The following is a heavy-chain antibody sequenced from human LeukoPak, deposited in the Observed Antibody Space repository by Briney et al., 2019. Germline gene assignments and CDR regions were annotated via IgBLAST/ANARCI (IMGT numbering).Heavy chain of an antibody. V-gene: IGHV3-20*04. CDR1: GFTFDDYD. CDR2: INWNGGST. CDR3: ARIAMAGIGDGFDI. J-gene: IGHJ3*02. D-gene: IGHD6-19*01. Sequence: GGSLRRSCAASGFTFDDYDMSWVRQAPGKGLEWVSGINWNGGSTGYADSVKGRFTISRDNARNSLYLQMNSLRAEDTALYYCARIAMAGIGDGFDIWGQGTMVTVSS.